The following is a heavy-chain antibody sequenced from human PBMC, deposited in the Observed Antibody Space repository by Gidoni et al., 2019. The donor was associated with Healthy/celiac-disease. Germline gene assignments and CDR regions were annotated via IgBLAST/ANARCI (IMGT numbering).Heavy chain of an antibody. CDR1: GYPFTSYY. V-gene: IGHV1-46*01. J-gene: IGHJ4*02. CDR2: INPSGGST. Sequence: QVQLVQSGAEVKKTGASVKVTCKASGYPFTSYYMHWVRQAQVQWLEWMGIINPSGGSTSYAQKFQGRVTMTRDTSTSTVYMELSSLRSEDTAVYYCARGDFDYWGQGTLVTVSS. CDR3: ARGDFDY.